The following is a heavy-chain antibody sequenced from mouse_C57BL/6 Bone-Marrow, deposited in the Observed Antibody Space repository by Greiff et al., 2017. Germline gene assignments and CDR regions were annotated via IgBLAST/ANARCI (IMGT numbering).Heavy chain of an antibody. V-gene: IGHV1-82*01. D-gene: IGHD5-5*01. CDR3: ARFLTTYYYCYY. CDR1: GYAFSSSW. J-gene: IGHJ2*01. Sequence: QVQLQQSGPELVKPGASVKISCKASGYAFSSSWMNWVKQRPGKGLEWIGRIYPGDGDTNYNGKFKGKATLTADKSSSTAYMQLSSLTSEDAAVYFCARFLTTYYYCYYWGQGTTLTVSS. CDR2: IYPGDGDT.